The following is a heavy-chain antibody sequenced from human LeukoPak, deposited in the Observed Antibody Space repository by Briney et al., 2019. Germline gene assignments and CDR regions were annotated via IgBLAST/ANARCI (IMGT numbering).Heavy chain of an antibody. D-gene: IGHD6-19*01. CDR3: AKDASSGGPDYFDY. V-gene: IGHV3-23*01. CDR2: IGRSGCNT. Sequence: GGSLRLSCAASGFTFSSYWMNWVRQAPGKGLEWVSAIGRSGCNTYYADSVKGRFTISRDNSKNTLYLQMNSLSAEDTAVYYCAKDASSGGPDYFDYWGQGTLVTVSS. CDR1: GFTFSSYW. J-gene: IGHJ4*02.